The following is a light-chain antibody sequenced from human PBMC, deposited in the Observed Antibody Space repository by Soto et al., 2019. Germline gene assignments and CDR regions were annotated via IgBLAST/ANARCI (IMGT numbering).Light chain of an antibody. V-gene: IGKV3-20*01. CDR2: GAS. Sequence: EIVLTQSPGTLSLSPGERATLSCRASQSVSSSYLAWYQQKPGQAPRLLIYGASSRATGIPDRFSGSGSGTGFTLPISRLEPEDFAVYYCQQYGSSPYTLGQGTKLEIK. CDR1: QSVSSSY. J-gene: IGKJ2*01. CDR3: QQYGSSPYT.